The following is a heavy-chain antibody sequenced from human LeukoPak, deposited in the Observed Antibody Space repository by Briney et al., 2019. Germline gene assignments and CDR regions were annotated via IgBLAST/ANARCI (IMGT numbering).Heavy chain of an antibody. Sequence: SETLSLTCTVSGGFISTYSWNWIRQPAGKGLEWIGRIFASGSINYSPSLKSRLTMSVDTSGNQFSLILSSLTAADTAVYSCARAGGHTYFDLWGRGTLLTVSS. D-gene: IGHD2-2*02. CDR2: IFASGSI. J-gene: IGHJ2*01. CDR1: GGFISTYS. CDR3: ARAGGHTYFDL. V-gene: IGHV4-4*07.